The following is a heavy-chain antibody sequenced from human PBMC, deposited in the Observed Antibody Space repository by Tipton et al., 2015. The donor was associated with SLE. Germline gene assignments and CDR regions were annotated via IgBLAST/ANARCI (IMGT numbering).Heavy chain of an antibody. CDR1: GFTFSSYG. D-gene: IGHD3-3*01. J-gene: IGHJ4*02. CDR2: IRYDGSNK. V-gene: IGHV3-30*02. Sequence: SLRLSCAASGFTFSSYGMHWVRQAPGKGLEWVAFIRYDGSNKYYAGSVKGRFTISRDNSKNTLYLQMNSLRAEDTAVYYCAKVLEGFWSALGYWGQGTLVTVSS. CDR3: AKVLEGFWSALGY.